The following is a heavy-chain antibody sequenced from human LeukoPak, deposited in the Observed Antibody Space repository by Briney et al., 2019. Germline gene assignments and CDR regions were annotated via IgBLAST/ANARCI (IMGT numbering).Heavy chain of an antibody. J-gene: IGHJ4*02. V-gene: IGHV3-7*01. CDR3: ARDSSPTVTITDDY. Sequence: GGSLRLSCTTSGFTFSSYWMSWVRQAPGKGLEWVANIKQDGSEKYYVDSVKGRFTISRDNAKNSLYLQMNSLRAEDTTVYYCARDSSPTVTITDDYWGQGTLVTVSS. CDR1: GFTFSSYW. CDR2: IKQDGSEK. D-gene: IGHD4-17*01.